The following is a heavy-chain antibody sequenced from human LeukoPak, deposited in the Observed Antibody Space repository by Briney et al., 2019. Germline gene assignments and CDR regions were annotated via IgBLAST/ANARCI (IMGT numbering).Heavy chain of an antibody. Sequence: PGGSLRLSCAASGFTFSSYAMSWVRQAPGKGLEWVSSISGSGASTFYADSVKGRFTISRDNSKNTLYLQINSLRAEDTAVYYCARGLVATTQSTSADYWGQGTLVTVSS. D-gene: IGHD5-12*01. CDR2: ISGSGAST. J-gene: IGHJ4*02. CDR3: ARGLVATTQSTSADY. V-gene: IGHV3-23*01. CDR1: GFTFSSYA.